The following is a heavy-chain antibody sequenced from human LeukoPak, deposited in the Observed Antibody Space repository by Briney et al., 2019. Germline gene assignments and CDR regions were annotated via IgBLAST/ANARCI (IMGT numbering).Heavy chain of an antibody. J-gene: IGHJ1*01. CDR3: ARGMDYGDYVEYFHH. V-gene: IGHV1-8*01. CDR1: GYTSTSYD. CDR2: MNPNSGNT. Sequence: ASVKVSCKASGYTSTSYDINWVRQATGQGLEWMGWMNPNSGNTGYAQKFQGRVTMTRNTSISTAYMELSSLRSEDTAVYYCARGMDYGDYVEYFHHWGQGTLVTVSS. D-gene: IGHD4-17*01.